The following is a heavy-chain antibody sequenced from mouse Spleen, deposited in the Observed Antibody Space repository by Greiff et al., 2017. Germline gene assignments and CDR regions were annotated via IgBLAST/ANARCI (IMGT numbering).Heavy chain of an antibody. J-gene: IGHJ3*01. CDR2: IDPENGDT. Sequence: EVQLQQSGAELVRPGASVKLSCTASGFNIKDDYMHWVKQRPEQGLEWIGWIDPENGDTEYASKFQGKATITADTSSNTAYLQLSSLTSEDTAVYYCTGSYYSYDLAWFAYWGQGTLVTVSA. CDR1: GFNIKDDY. D-gene: IGHD2-12*01. CDR3: TGSYYSYDLAWFAY. V-gene: IGHV14-4*01.